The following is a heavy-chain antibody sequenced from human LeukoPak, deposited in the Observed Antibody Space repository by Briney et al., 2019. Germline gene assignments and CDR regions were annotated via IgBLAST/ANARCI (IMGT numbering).Heavy chain of an antibody. D-gene: IGHD2-2*01. V-gene: IGHV1-69*13. CDR1: GGTFSSYA. CDR2: IIPIFGTA. CDR3: ARAQLRYCSSTSCPNYYYYYMDV. Sequence: ASVKVSCKASGGTFSSYAISWVRQAPGQGLEWMGGIIPIFGTANYAQKFQGRVTITADESTSTAYMELNSLRSEDTAVYYCARAQLRYCSSTSCPNYYYYYMDVWGKGTTVTVSS. J-gene: IGHJ6*03.